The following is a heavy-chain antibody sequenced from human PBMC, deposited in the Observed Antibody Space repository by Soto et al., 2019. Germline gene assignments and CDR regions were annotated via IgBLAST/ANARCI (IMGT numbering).Heavy chain of an antibody. V-gene: IGHV4-39*01. J-gene: IGHJ4*02. CDR2: IYYSGST. CDR3: ARLKSCSSTSCYVNPYYFDY. D-gene: IGHD2-2*01. CDR1: GGSISSSSYY. Sequence: PSETLSLTCTVSGGSISSSSYYWGWIRQPPGKGLEWIGSIYYSGSTYYNPSLKSRVTISVDTSKNQFSLKLSSVTAADTAVYYCARLKSCSSTSCYVNPYYFDYWGQGTLVTVSS.